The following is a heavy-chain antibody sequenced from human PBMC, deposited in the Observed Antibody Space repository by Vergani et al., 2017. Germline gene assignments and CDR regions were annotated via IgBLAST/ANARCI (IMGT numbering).Heavy chain of an antibody. CDR3: ARDPDIVVVPAAPYYYYYYGMDV. V-gene: IGHV1-18*04. CDR2: ISAYNGNT. CDR1: GYTFTSYG. D-gene: IGHD2-2*01. Sequence: QVQLVQSGAEVKKPGASVKVSCKASGYTFTSYGISWVRQAPGQGLEWMGRISAYNGNTNYAQKLQGRVTMTTDTSTSTAYMELRSLRSDDTAVYYCARDPDIVVVPAAPYYYYYYGMDVWSQGTTVTVSS. J-gene: IGHJ6*02.